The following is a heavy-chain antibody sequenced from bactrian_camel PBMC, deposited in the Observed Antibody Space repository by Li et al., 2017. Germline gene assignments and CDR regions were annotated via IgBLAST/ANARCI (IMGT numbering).Heavy chain of an antibody. CDR1: GGRGCG. CDR2: SSIYPGRTA. CDR3: AAFDYAHTYPEYYRDYVNPPLREREYKY. J-gene: IGHJ4*01. Sequence: HVQLVESGGGSVQTGGTLRLSCVRSGGRGCGMSWYLQAPGKTREQVRLLSSIYPGRTATYVDSVKGRFTIAKDNTKNILYLHMSSVKPEDAAMYYCAAFDYAHTYPEYYRDYVNPPLREREYKYWGRGTQVTVS. D-gene: IGHD4*01. V-gene: IGHV3-2*01.